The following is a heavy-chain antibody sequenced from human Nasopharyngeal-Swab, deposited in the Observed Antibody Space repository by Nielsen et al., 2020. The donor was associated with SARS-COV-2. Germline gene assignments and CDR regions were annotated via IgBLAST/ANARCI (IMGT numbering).Heavy chain of an antibody. V-gene: IGHV5-51*01. J-gene: IGHJ4*02. CDR2: IHPGDSDN. D-gene: IGHD1-1*01. CDR1: GSDSSTYW. Sequence: GESPKTSCKGSGSDSSTYWIGWVRQKPGKGLEWMGIIHPGDSDNRSSPSLQGQVTISADKSISTAYLQWSSLKASDTAMYYCARLRYGSGRDYWGQGTLVTVSS. CDR3: ARLRYGSGRDY.